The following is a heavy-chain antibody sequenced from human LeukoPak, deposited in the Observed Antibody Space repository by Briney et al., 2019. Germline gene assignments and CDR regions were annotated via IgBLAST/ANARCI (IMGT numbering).Heavy chain of an antibody. V-gene: IGHV3-21*01. J-gene: IGHJ4*02. CDR1: GFTFSSYS. D-gene: IGHD4-11*01. CDR3: ARGNSDYDHDY. Sequence: PGGSLRLSCAASGFTFSSYSMNWVRQAPGKGLEWVSSISTTSRCIYYADSVKGRFTVSRDNAKNSLSLQMNSLRAEDTAVYYCARGNSDYDHDYWGQGTLVTVSS. CDR2: ISTTSRCI.